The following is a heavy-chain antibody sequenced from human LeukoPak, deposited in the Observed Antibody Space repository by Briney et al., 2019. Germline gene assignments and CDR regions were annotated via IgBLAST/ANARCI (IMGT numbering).Heavy chain of an antibody. D-gene: IGHD6-19*01. J-gene: IGHJ4*02. CDR1: GFTFSKYC. CDR2: IKQDGNER. CDR3: ARILGSVAGISWYLDY. V-gene: IGHV3-7*04. Sequence: PGGSLRLSCAASGFTFSKYCMTWVRQAPGKGLEWVANIKQDGNERYYVDSVKGRFTTSRDNAKNSLYLQMNSLRADDTAVYFCARILGSVAGISWYLDYWGQGILVTVSS.